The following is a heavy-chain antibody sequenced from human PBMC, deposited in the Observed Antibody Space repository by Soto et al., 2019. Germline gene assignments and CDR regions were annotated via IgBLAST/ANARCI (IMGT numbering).Heavy chain of an antibody. D-gene: IGHD2-15*01. CDR3: ASRGNGFPAWHQRGWYYFDY. CDR1: GGSFSGYY. Sequence: SETLSLTCAVYGGSFSGYYWSWIRQPPGKGLEWIGEINHSGSTNYNPSLKSRVTISVDTSKNQFSLKLSSVTAADTAVYYCASRGNGFPAWHQRGWYYFDYWGQGTLVTVSS. V-gene: IGHV4-34*01. CDR2: INHSGST. J-gene: IGHJ4*02.